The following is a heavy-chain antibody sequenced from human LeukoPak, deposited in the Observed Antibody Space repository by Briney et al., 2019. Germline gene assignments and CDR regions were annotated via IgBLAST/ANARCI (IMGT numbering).Heavy chain of an antibody. J-gene: IGHJ4*02. Sequence: GGSLRLSCTASEFSFSDYSMNWVRQALGKGLEWVSTMSSSSSSSYTYYADSVKGRFTISRDNAKNTLFLLMNSLRVEDTAVYYCAKANEYSSSLGDITFDYWGQGTLVTVSS. CDR1: EFSFSDYS. CDR3: AKANEYSSSLGDITFDY. CDR2: MSSSSSSSYT. D-gene: IGHD6-6*01. V-gene: IGHV3-21*06.